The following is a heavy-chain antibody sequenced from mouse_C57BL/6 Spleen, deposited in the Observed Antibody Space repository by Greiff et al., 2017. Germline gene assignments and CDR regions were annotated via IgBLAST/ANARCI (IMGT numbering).Heavy chain of an antibody. CDR3: ASSAFYGSSYGFAY. CDR1: GFTFSSYT. Sequence: EVKLVESGGGLVKPGGSLKLSCAASGFTFSSYTMSWVRQTPEKRLEWVATISGGGGNTYYPDSVKGRFTISRDNAKNTLYLQMSSLRSEDTALYYCASSAFYGSSYGFAYWGQGTLVTVSA. J-gene: IGHJ3*01. D-gene: IGHD1-1*01. V-gene: IGHV5-9*01. CDR2: ISGGGGNT.